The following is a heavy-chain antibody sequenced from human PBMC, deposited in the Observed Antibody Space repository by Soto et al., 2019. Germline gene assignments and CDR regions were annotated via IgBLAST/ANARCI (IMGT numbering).Heavy chain of an antibody. J-gene: IGHJ4*02. CDR2: VYVTGTGT. CDR3: ARPEGYGSGSYYFDS. V-gene: IGHV1-46*01. Sequence: ASVKVSCKASGGTFSSYAISWVRQAPGQGLELMGIVYVTGTGTRSAQKFQGRLTMTRDRSTSTVYMELSSLRSEDTAVYYCARPEGYGSGSYYFDSWGQGTLVTVYS. CDR1: GGTFSSYA. D-gene: IGHD3-10*01.